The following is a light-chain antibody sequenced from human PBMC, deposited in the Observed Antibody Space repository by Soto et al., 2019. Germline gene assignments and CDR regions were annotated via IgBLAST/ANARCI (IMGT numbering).Light chain of an antibody. CDR2: DVS. CDR1: SXDVGGYNY. CDR3: SSYTSSSTVV. Sequence: QSVLTQPASVSGSPGQSITISCTGTSXDVGGYNYVSWYQQHPGKAPKLMIYDVSNRPSGVSNRFSGSKSGNTASLTISGLQAXXEAXYYCSSYTSSSTVVFGGGTKLTVL. J-gene: IGLJ2*01. V-gene: IGLV2-14*01.